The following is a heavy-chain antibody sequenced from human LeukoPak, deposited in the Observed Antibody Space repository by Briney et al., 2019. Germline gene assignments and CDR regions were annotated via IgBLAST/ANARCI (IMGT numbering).Heavy chain of an antibody. D-gene: IGHD5-24*01. CDR3: AKRNGYNSGPFDY. CDR1: GFTFSSDG. J-gene: IGHJ4*02. V-gene: IGHV3-23*01. Sequence: GALRLSCAASGFTFSSDGMSWVRQAPGKGLEWVSAISGSGCSTYYADSVKGRFTISRDNSKNTLYLQMNSLRAEDTAVYYCAKRNGYNSGPFDYWGQGTLVTVSS. CDR2: ISGSGCST.